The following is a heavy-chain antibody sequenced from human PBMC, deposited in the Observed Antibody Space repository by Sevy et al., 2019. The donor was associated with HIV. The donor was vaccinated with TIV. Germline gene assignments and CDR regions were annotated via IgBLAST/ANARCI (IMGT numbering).Heavy chain of an antibody. CDR3: ARIDSSGYMGYFDY. Sequence: ASVKVSCKSSGYTFTTYDINWVRQATGQGLEWMGWMNPNSGNTGYAQKFQGRVTMTSNTSISTAYMELSSLRSEDTAVYYCARIDSSGYMGYFDYWGQGTLVTVSS. J-gene: IGHJ4*02. D-gene: IGHD3-22*01. V-gene: IGHV1-8*01. CDR1: GYTFTTYD. CDR2: MNPNSGNT.